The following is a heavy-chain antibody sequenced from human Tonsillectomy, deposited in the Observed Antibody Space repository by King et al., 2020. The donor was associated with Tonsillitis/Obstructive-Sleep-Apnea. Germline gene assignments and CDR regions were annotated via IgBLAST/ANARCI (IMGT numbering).Heavy chain of an antibody. CDR3: ARGDILTGYYAXTDFDY. CDR1: GGSFSDYY. J-gene: IGHJ4*02. Sequence: VQLQQWGAGLLKPSETLSLTCAVYGGSFSDYYWSWIRQPPGKGLEWIGEINPSGRTNYNPSLTSRVTMLVDTSKNQFSLKLNSVTAADTAVYYCARGDILTGYYAXTDFDYWGQGTLVTVSS. CDR2: INPSGRT. V-gene: IGHV4-34*01. D-gene: IGHD3-9*01.